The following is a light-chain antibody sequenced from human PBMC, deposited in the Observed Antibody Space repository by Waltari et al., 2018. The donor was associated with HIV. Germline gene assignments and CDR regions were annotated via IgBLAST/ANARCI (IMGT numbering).Light chain of an antibody. CDR3: QQYNKGPLGIT. J-gene: IGKJ1*01. V-gene: IGKV3-15*01. CDR2: GAT. Sequence: EIVMTQSPATLSVSPGGRATLFCRASQSVSSNLAWYQQKPGQGPRLLIYGATTRATGFPARFGGSGSGTEFTLTISSLQSEDFGVYYCQQYNKGPLGITFGRGTKVEVK. CDR1: QSVSSN.